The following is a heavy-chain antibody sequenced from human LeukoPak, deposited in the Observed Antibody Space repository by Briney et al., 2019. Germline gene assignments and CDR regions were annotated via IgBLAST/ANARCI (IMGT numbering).Heavy chain of an antibody. Sequence: TSETLSLTCAVYGGSFSGYYWSWIRQPPGKGLEWIGEINHSGSTNYNPSLKSRVTISVDTSKNQFSLKLSSVTAADTAVYYCARLGGRKRITMVRVNWFDPWGQGTLVTVSS. CDR3: ARLGGRKRITMVRVNWFDP. V-gene: IGHV4-34*01. CDR1: GGSFSGYY. D-gene: IGHD3-10*01. CDR2: INHSGST. J-gene: IGHJ5*02.